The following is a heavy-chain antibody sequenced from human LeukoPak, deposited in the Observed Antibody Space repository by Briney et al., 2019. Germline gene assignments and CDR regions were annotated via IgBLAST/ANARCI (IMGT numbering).Heavy chain of an antibody. V-gene: IGHV3-74*01. J-gene: IGHJ5*02. CDR3: ARDLYYYDSRGYYADTHWFDP. CDR1: GFTFSNYW. Sequence: GGSLRLSCEVSGFTFSNYWMHWVRQAPGKGLVWVSRINSDGSGTSYADSVKGRFTISRDNAKNTLNLQMNSLRAEDTAVYYCARDLYYYDSRGYYADTHWFDPWGQGTLVTVSS. CDR2: INSDGSGT. D-gene: IGHD3-22*01.